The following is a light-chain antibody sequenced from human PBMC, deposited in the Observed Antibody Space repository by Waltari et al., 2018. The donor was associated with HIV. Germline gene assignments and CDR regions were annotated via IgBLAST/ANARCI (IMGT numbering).Light chain of an antibody. CDR3: SGWDSSLGAWV. J-gene: IGLJ3*02. CDR2: RNN. CDR1: SNNVGHQG. V-gene: IGLV10-54*04. Sequence: QAGLTPPPSVSKDLRQTATLTCTGDSNNVGHQGAAWLQQHQGHPPKLLSYRNNNRPSGISERFSASRSGNTASLTITGLQPEDEADYYCSGWDSSLGAWVFGGGTKLTVL.